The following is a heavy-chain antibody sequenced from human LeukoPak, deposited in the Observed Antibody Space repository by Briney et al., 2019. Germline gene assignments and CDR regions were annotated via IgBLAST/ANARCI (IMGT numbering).Heavy chain of an antibody. D-gene: IGHD1-26*01. CDR1: GFTFSSSA. V-gene: IGHV3-23*01. J-gene: IGHJ4*02. Sequence: PGGSLRLSCAASGFTFSSSAMSWVRQAPGKGLERVSSISGTGGTTYYVDSVKGRFACSRDNSKNTLYLQMNSLRAEDTAVYYCARISYSGSFFDYWGQGTLVTVSS. CDR3: ARISYSGSFFDY. CDR2: ISGTGGTT.